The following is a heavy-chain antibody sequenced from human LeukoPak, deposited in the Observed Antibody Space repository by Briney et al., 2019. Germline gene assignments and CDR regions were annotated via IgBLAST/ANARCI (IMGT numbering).Heavy chain of an antibody. CDR1: GGSISSSSYY. J-gene: IGHJ4*02. CDR3: ARTLRLGEFGTPSVDY. D-gene: IGHD3-16*01. V-gene: IGHV4-39*07. CDR2: IYYSGST. Sequence: SETLSLTCTVSGGSISSSSYYWGWIRQPPGKGLEWIGSIYYSGSTYYNPSLKSRVTISVDTSKNQFSLKLSSVTAADTAVYYCARTLRLGEFGTPSVDYWGQGTLVTVSS.